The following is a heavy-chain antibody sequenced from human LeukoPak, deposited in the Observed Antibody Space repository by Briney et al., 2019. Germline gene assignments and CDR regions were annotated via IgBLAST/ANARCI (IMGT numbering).Heavy chain of an antibody. CDR1: GGSFSGYY. V-gene: IGHV4-34*01. CDR3: ARGEGGVVVPAAMGAEYFQH. CDR2: INHSGST. J-gene: IGHJ1*01. Sequence: PSDTLSVTCAVYGGSFSGYYWSWLRPPPAKGLEGIGEINHSGSTNYNPSLKSRVTISVDTSKNQFSLKLSSVTAADTAVYYCARGEGGVVVPAAMGAEYFQHWGQGTLVTVSS. D-gene: IGHD2-2*01.